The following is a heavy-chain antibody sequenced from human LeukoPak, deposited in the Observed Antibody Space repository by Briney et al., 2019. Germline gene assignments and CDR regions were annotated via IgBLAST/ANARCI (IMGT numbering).Heavy chain of an antibody. D-gene: IGHD4-11*01. CDR2: TTSSSSTI. CDR3: ARDKWLTTTHYFDY. J-gene: IGHJ4*02. CDR1: GFTFSSYN. V-gene: IGHV3-21*01. Sequence: GGSLRLSCAASGFTFSSYNMNWVRQAPGKGLEWVSSTTSSSSTIYYADSVKGRFTVSRDNAKNSVYLQMNSLRAEDTAVYYCARDKWLTTTHYFDYWGQGTLVTVSS.